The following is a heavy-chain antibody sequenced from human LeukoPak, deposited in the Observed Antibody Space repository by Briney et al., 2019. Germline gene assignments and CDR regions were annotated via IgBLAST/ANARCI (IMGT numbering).Heavy chain of an antibody. J-gene: IGHJ4*02. Sequence: ASVKVSCKASGGTFSSYAISWVRQAPGQGLEWMGRIIPIFGTANYAQKFQGRVTITTDESTSTAYMELSSLRSEDTAVYYCARDYGSGSSFFDYWGQGTLVTVSS. CDR3: ARDYGSGSSFFDY. D-gene: IGHD3-10*01. CDR2: IIPIFGTA. CDR1: GGTFSSYA. V-gene: IGHV1-69*05.